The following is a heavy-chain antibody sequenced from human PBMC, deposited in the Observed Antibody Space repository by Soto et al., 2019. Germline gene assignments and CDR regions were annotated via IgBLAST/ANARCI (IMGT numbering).Heavy chain of an antibody. CDR1: GGAINSYY. CDR2: IYYSGST. CDR3: ANDYGDYRNDAFDI. J-gene: IGHJ3*02. V-gene: IGHV4-59*12. D-gene: IGHD4-17*01. Sequence: PSETLSLTCTVSGGAINSYYWSWIRQSPEKGLEWIGEIYYSGSTNYNPSLKSRVTITLDRSKNQFTLRLSSMTAADAAVYYCANDYGDYRNDAFDIWSPGTRVTVSS.